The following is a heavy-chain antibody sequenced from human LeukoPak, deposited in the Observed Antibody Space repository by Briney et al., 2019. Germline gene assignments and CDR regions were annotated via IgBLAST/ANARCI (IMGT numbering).Heavy chain of an antibody. CDR2: IYISGST. Sequence: PSQTLFLTCTVSGGSISSGSSYWSWMRQPAGKGLEWIGRIYISGSTSYNPSLRSRATISLDTSKNQFSLKLSSVTAADTAVYYCARVRQYSSSWYSVALLRWFDPWGQGTLVTVSS. D-gene: IGHD6-13*01. V-gene: IGHV4-61*02. CDR1: GGSISSGSSY. J-gene: IGHJ5*02. CDR3: ARVRQYSSSWYSVALLRWFDP.